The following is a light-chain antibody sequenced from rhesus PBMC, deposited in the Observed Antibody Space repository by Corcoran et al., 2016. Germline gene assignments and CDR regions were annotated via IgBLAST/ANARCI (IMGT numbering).Light chain of an antibody. CDR3: QQYKNYPPT. J-gene: IGKJ4*01. CDR1: QGICSY. Sequence: DIQMTQSPSSLSTSVGDTVTITCRESQGICSYLSWFQQKSGKAPKSLIYAATPWQSGVPSRFTGSGSGTDFTLTSSSLQPEEFATYYCQQYKNYPPTFSGGTKVEIK. V-gene: IGKV1-28*02. CDR2: AAT.